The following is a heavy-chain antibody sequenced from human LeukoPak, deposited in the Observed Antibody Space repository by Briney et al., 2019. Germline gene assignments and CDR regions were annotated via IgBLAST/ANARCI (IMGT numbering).Heavy chain of an antibody. CDR2: ISPSGST. CDR3: ARRYYDSSGNTFDI. J-gene: IGHJ3*02. CDR1: GESFSDDY. D-gene: IGHD3-22*01. Sequence: SETLSLTCAVYGESFSDDYWSWIRQPPGKGLEWIGEISPSGSTNYNPSLKSRVTISVDTSKNQFSLKLSSVTAADTAVYYCARRYYDSSGNTFDIWGQGTMVTVSS. V-gene: IGHV4-34*01.